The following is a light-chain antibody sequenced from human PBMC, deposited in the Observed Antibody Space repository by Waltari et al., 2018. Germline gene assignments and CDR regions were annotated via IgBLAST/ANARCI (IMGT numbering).Light chain of an antibody. V-gene: IGLV3-9*01. J-gene: IGLJ2*01. Sequence: SSELTQPLSVSVALGQTAKITCGGSNIGSKNVHWYQQKPGQAPVLVIYRDSSRPSGIPERFSGPNSGNTAFLTISSAQAGDEADYYCQVWDSSVVFGGGTKLTVL. CDR1: NIGSKN. CDR3: QVWDSSVV. CDR2: RDS.